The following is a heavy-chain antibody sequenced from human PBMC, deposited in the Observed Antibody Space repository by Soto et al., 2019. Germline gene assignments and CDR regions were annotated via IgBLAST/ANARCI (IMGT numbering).Heavy chain of an antibody. CDR1: GFTVSSNY. J-gene: IGHJ4*02. D-gene: IGHD2-2*01. CDR2: IYSGGST. CDR3: ARERGEYQLLYFDY. V-gene: IGHV3-53*01. Sequence: PGGSLRLSCAASGFTVSSNYMSWVRQAPGKGLEWVSVIYSGGSTYYAGSVKGRFTISRDNSENTLYLQMNSLRAEDTAVYYCARERGEYQLLYFDYWGQGTLVT.